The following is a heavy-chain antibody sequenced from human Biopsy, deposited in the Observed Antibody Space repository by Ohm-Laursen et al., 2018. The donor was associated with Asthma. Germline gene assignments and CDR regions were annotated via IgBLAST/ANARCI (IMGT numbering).Heavy chain of an antibody. CDR1: GGYTGSSDHH. V-gene: IGHV4-30-4*01. D-gene: IGHD4-17*01. CDR3: ARVVSYGDIYFGIDV. J-gene: IGHJ6*02. CDR2: VFWSGST. Sequence: SETLSLTCRVSGGYTGSSDHHWAWIRQAPGKGLEWIGFVFWSGSTHCSRSLERWVSISIDTATNEFSMKLWSVTPADTAVYFCARVVSYGDIYFGIDVWGPGNTVVVS.